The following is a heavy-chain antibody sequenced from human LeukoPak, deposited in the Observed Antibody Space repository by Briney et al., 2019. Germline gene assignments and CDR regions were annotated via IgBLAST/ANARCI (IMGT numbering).Heavy chain of an antibody. CDR2: ITSSGTYT. D-gene: IGHD1-26*01. CDR1: GFTFSNYN. V-gene: IGHV3-21*01. Sequence: GGSLRLSCADSGFTFSNYNMNWVRQAPGKTMEWVSSITSSGTYTFYADSVKGRFTTSRDNAKNSLYLQMDSLGPEDTAVYYCARDPYSGNYGTYYYYYMDVWGKGTTVTISS. J-gene: IGHJ6*03. CDR3: ARDPYSGNYGTYYYYYMDV.